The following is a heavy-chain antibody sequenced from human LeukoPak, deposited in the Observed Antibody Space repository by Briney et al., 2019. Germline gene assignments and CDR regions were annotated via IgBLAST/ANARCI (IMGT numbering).Heavy chain of an antibody. Sequence: SETLSLTCNVSGGSISNYYWSWIRQPPGKGLEWIGYISYSGSTNYNPSLKSRVTISVDASKNQFPLKVSSVTAADTAVYYCARASSSWYDQIYYFDYWGQGTLVTVSS. CDR1: GGSISNYY. J-gene: IGHJ4*02. CDR3: ARASSSWYDQIYYFDY. CDR2: ISYSGST. V-gene: IGHV4-59*08. D-gene: IGHD6-13*01.